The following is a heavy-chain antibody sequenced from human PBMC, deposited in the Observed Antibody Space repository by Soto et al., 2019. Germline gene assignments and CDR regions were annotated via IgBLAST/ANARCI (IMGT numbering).Heavy chain of an antibody. CDR1: GGSISSYY. Sequence: SETLSLTCTVSGGSISSYYWSWIRQPPGKGLDWIGYIYYSGSTNYNPSLKSRLTISVDTSKNQFSLKLSSVTAADTAVYYCARITGWNEGFDPWGQGTLVTVSS. CDR2: IYYSGST. J-gene: IGHJ5*02. CDR3: ARITGWNEGFDP. V-gene: IGHV4-59*01. D-gene: IGHD1-1*01.